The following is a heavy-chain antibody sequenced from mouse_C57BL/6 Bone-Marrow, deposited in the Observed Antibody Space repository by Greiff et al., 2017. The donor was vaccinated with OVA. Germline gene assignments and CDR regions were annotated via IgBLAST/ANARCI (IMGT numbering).Heavy chain of an antibody. D-gene: IGHD3-2*02. V-gene: IGHV1-69*01. CDR2: IDPSDSNT. CDR1: GYTFTSYW. Sequence: QVQLQQPGAELVMPGASVKLSCKASGYTFTSYWMHWVKQRPGQGLEWIGEIDPSDSNTNYNEKFKGKSTLTVDKSSSTAYMQLSSLTSEDSAVDYGAREQLSLRVYFDYWGQGTTLTVSS. CDR3: AREQLSLRVYFDY. J-gene: IGHJ2*01.